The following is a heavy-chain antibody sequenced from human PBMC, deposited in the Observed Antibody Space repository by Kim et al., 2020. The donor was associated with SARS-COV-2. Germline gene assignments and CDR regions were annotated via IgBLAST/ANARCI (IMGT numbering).Heavy chain of an antibody. V-gene: IGHV3-23*01. D-gene: IGHD2-2*01. CDR2: ISGSGGST. Sequence: GGSLRLSCAASGFTFSSYAMSWVRQAPGKGLEWVSAISGSGGSTYYADSVKGRFTISRDNSKNTLYLQMNSLRAEDTAVYYCAKDRGVVVPAAQKGSYNWFDPWGQGTLVTVSS. CDR3: AKDRGVVVPAAQKGSYNWFDP. J-gene: IGHJ5*02. CDR1: GFTFSSYA.